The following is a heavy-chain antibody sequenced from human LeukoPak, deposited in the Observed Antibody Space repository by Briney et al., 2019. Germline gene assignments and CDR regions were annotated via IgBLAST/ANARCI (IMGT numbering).Heavy chain of an antibody. V-gene: IGHV3-9*01. CDR2: ISWNSGSI. CDR3: AKDGAVAAGPYYYYYGMDV. Sequence: PGGSLRLSCAASGFTFDDYAMHWVRQASGKGLEWVPGISWNSGSIGYADSVKGRFTISRDNAKNSLYLQMNSLRAEDTALYYCAKDGAVAAGPYYYYYGMDVWGQGTTVTVSS. D-gene: IGHD2-15*01. CDR1: GFTFDDYA. J-gene: IGHJ6*02.